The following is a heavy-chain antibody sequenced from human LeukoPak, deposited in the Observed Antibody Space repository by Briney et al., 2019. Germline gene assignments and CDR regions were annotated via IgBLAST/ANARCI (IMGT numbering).Heavy chain of an antibody. J-gene: IGHJ4*02. CDR3: AKVSEHIVVVTAPGRGFFDY. D-gene: IGHD2-21*02. Sequence: GGTLRLSCAASGFTFSSYGMSWVRQAPGKGLEWVSAISGSGGSTYYADSVKGRFTISRDNSKNTLYLQMNSLRAEDTAVYYCAKVSEHIVVVTAPGRGFFDYWGQGTLVTVSS. CDR2: ISGSGGST. CDR1: GFTFSSYG. V-gene: IGHV3-23*01.